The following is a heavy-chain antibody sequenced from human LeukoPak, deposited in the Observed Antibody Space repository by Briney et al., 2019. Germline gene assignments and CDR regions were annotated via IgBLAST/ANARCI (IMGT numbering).Heavy chain of an antibody. CDR2: ISSSGSTI. Sequence: GGSLRLSCAASGFTFSSYELNWVRPAPGKGLEWVSYISSSGSTIYYADSVKGRFTISRDNAKNSLYLQMNSLRAEDTAVYYCARENCSGGSCYYYYYYMDVWGKGTTVTISS. CDR1: GFTFSSYE. V-gene: IGHV3-48*03. J-gene: IGHJ6*03. D-gene: IGHD2-15*01. CDR3: ARENCSGGSCYYYYYYMDV.